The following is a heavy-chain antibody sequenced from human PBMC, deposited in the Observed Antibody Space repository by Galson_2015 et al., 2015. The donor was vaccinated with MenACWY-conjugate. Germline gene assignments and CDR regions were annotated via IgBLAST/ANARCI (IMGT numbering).Heavy chain of an antibody. CDR2: INPDGNSK. D-gene: IGHD2-2*01. Sequence: SLRLSCAASGFTFRNYWMHWVRQVPGKGLVWVSRINPDGNSKTYADSVKGRFTISRDNSKNTLYLQMNSLRAEDTSVYYCARDYCSSTSCYFDYWGQGTLVTVSS. J-gene: IGHJ4*02. CDR3: ARDYCSSTSCYFDY. CDR1: GFTFRNYW. V-gene: IGHV3-74*03.